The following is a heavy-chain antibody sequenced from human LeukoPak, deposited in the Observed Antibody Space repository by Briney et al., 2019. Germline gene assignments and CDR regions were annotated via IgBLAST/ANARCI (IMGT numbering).Heavy chain of an antibody. D-gene: IGHD2-8*02. CDR2: IYIDENDANT. J-gene: IGHJ4*02. V-gene: IGHV3-53*01. Sequence: PGGSLRLSCAASGFSVSSNYMSWVRQAPGQGLEWVSVIYIDENDANTYYAASVKGRFTISRDNSKNILYLQMNNLRAEDTAVYYCARAPPGSSGGYFDYWGQGTLVTVSS. CDR1: GFSVSSNY. CDR3: ARAPPGSSGGYFDY.